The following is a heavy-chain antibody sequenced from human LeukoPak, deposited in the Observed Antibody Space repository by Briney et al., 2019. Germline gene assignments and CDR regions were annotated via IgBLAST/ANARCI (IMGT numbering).Heavy chain of an antibody. V-gene: IGHV3-66*01. CDR2: IYSGGST. Sequence: PGGSLRLSCAASGFTVSSNYMSWVRQAPGKGLEWVSVIYSGGSTYYADSVKGRFTISRDNSKNTLYLQMNSLRAEDTAVYYCARESTVVTNHNWYFDLWGRGTLVTVSS. CDR3: ARESTVVTNHNWYFDL. J-gene: IGHJ2*01. CDR1: GFTVSSNY. D-gene: IGHD4-23*01.